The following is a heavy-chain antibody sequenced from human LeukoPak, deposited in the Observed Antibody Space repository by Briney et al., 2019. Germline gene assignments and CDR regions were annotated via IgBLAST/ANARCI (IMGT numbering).Heavy chain of an antibody. V-gene: IGHV3-7*01. CDR3: ATISAQTFDI. J-gene: IGHJ3*02. D-gene: IGHD5-24*01. CDR1: GFTFRSHR. Sequence: PGGSLRLSCVGSGFTFRSHRVNWVRQSPGKGLEWVANIKPDGIDKYYVDSARGRFTVSRDNAKNSAFLQMNSLRAEDTAIYYCATISAQTFDIWGQGTLVSVSS. CDR2: IKPDGIDK.